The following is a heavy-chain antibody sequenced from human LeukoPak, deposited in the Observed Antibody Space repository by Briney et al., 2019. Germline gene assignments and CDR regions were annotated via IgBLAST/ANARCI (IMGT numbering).Heavy chain of an antibody. CDR1: GFTFSSYS. V-gene: IGHV3-21*01. Sequence: GGSLRLSCAASGFTFSSYSMNWVRQAPGKGLEWVSSISSSSSYIYYADSVKGRFTISRDNAKNTLYLQMNSLRAEDTAVYYCARGTMVRGVPVDYWGQGTLVTVSS. J-gene: IGHJ4*02. D-gene: IGHD3-10*01. CDR2: ISSSSSYI. CDR3: ARGTMVRGVPVDY.